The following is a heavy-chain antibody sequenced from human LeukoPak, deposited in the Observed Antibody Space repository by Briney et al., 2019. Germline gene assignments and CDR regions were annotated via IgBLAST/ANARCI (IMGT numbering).Heavy chain of an antibody. Sequence: ASVKVSCKASGFTFSGYYMHWVRQAPGQGFEWVGRINPNSGGTNFAQKFQGRVTMTRDTSINTVYMELSSLRSDDTAVYYCARESRDTAWSLDLWGQGTLVTVSS. CDR1: GFTFSGYY. CDR3: ARESRDTAWSLDL. CDR2: INPNSGGT. V-gene: IGHV1-2*06. J-gene: IGHJ4*02. D-gene: IGHD1-1*01.